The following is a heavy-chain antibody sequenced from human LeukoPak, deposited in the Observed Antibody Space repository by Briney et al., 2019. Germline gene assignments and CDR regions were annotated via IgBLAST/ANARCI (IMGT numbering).Heavy chain of an antibody. CDR1: GFTFSDYY. CDR2: ISSSSTYT. Sequence: GGSLRLSCATSGFTFSDYYMSWIRQAPGKGLEWVSYISSSSTYTKYADSVKGRFTIFRDNAKNSLFLQMNSLRAEDTAVYYGAKDLSAGYYGMDVWGQGTTVTVSS. V-gene: IGHV3-11*05. CDR3: AKDLSAGYYGMDV. D-gene: IGHD3-3*01. J-gene: IGHJ6*02.